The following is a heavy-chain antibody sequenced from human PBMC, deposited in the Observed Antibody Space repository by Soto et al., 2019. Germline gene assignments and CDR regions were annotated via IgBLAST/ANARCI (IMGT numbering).Heavy chain of an antibody. CDR3: ARDGPYYYASRMDV. Sequence: EVQLVESGGGLVQPGGSLRLSCVASGIPVSSNYMTWVRQAPGKGLEWVSVLHSGGDTYYANSVKGRFTISRHDSTTTLFLQMNSLTAEETAVYYCARDGPYYYASRMDVWGQGTTVTVSS. CDR2: LHSGGDT. D-gene: IGHD3-10*01. CDR1: GIPVSSNY. V-gene: IGHV3-53*04. J-gene: IGHJ6*02.